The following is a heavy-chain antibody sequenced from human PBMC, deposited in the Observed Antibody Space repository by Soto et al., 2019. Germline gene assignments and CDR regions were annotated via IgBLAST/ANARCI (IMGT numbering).Heavy chain of an antibody. CDR2: VYHSGST. Sequence: QVQLQESGPGLVEPSGTLSLTCAVSGASISTNNWWSWVRQPPGKGLEWIGEVYHSGSTNCNPSLKSRVTISIDKSNNQFSLMLTSMTAADTAVYYCAVPGAGDFDYWSQGTLVTVSS. V-gene: IGHV4-4*02. CDR1: GASISTNNW. CDR3: AVPGAGDFDY. D-gene: IGHD6-13*01. J-gene: IGHJ4*02.